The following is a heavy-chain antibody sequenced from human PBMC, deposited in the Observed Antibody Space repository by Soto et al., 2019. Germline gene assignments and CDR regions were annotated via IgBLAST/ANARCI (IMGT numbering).Heavy chain of an antibody. J-gene: IGHJ4*02. V-gene: IGHV3-23*04. CDR2: ISGSGGST. CDR3: AKDHDYGDYLLAY. CDR1: GFIFDDYA. Sequence: EGQLVESGGGLVQPGRSLRLSCAASGFIFDDYAMHWVRQAPGKGLEWVSGISGSGGSTYYADSVKGRFTISRDNSKNTLYLQMNSLRAEDTAVYYCAKDHDYGDYLLAYWGQGTLVTVSS. D-gene: IGHD4-17*01.